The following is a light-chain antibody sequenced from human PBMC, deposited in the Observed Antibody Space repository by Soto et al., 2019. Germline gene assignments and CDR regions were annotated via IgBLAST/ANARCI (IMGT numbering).Light chain of an antibody. CDR3: QQSYIAPLT. V-gene: IGKV1-39*01. CDR1: QSITNF. CDR2: AAS. Sequence: DIQMTQSPSSLSASVGDRVTITCRASQSITNFLNWYQQKPGKAPNLLIYAASSLQSGVPSRFSGSGSGTDFTLTISSLQPEDFATYYCQQSYIAPLTLGGGTKVDIK. J-gene: IGKJ4*01.